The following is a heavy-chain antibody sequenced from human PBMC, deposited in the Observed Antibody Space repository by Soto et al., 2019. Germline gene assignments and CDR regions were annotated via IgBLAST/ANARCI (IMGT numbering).Heavy chain of an antibody. D-gene: IGHD5-18*01. J-gene: IGHJ4*02. CDR2: IYSGGST. CDR1: GFTVSSNY. Sequence: EVQLVETGGGLIQPGGSLRLFCAASGFTVSSNYMSWVRQAPGKGLEWVSVIYSGGSTHYADSVKGRFTISRDNSKNTLYLQMNSLRAEDTAVYYCAGAPMVTDGFDYRGQGTLVTVSS. CDR3: AGAPMVTDGFDY. V-gene: IGHV3-53*02.